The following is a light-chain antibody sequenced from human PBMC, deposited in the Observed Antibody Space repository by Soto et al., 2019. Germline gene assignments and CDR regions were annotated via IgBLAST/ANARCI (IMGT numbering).Light chain of an antibody. Sequence: EIVLTQSPGTLSLSPGERATLSCRASQSVSSSHLGWYHQKPGQAPSLLIYDTSSRATGIPERFSGSGSGTDFTLTISRLEPEDFAVYYCQQYETSSWTFGQGRKVEMK. CDR2: DTS. CDR3: QQYETSSWT. V-gene: IGKV3-20*01. J-gene: IGKJ1*01. CDR1: QSVSSSH.